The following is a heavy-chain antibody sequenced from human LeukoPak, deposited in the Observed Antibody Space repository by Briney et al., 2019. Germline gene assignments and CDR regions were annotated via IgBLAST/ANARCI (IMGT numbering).Heavy chain of an antibody. CDR3: ARGVDTAMVSGGYIWFEP. CDR1: GDSISSYS. J-gene: IGHJ5*02. V-gene: IGHV4-4*07. Sequence: PSETLSLTCSVSGDSISSYSWNWIRQSAGRGQEWIGRIYTCESTNYNPSLESRVTVSLDTSRNLFSLTLTSVPAADTAVYYCARGVDTAMVSGGYIWFEPSGQGIEVLVSS. D-gene: IGHD5-18*01. CDR2: IYTCEST.